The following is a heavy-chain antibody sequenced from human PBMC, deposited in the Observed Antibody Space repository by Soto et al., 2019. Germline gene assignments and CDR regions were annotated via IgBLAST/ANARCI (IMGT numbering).Heavy chain of an antibody. CDR2: ITYTGDTT. Sequence: DVYLLESGGTLVQPGGSLRLSCAASGFDFSSYAMTWVRQAPEKGLEWVSGITYTGDTTYYADSVKGRFTISRDNYRNTLYLQMNSLRADDTAMYFCAKDWPGTSSVTSDYWGQGTLVTVSS. D-gene: IGHD4-17*01. CDR1: GFDFSSYA. J-gene: IGHJ4*02. CDR3: AKDWPGTSSVTSDY. V-gene: IGHV3-23*01.